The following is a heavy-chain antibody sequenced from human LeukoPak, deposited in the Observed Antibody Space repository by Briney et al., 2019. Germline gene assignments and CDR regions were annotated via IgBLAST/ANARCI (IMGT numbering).Heavy chain of an antibody. Sequence: GGSPRLSCAVSGFXFSTSWMSWVRQAPGQGLEWVANINQDEGHKDYVDSVKGRFTVSRDNAKNSLYLQMNRLRVDDTAMYFCVRGVEYWGQGTPVTVSS. J-gene: IGHJ4*02. CDR3: VRGVEY. CDR1: GFXFSTSW. CDR2: INQDEGHK. V-gene: IGHV3-7*04.